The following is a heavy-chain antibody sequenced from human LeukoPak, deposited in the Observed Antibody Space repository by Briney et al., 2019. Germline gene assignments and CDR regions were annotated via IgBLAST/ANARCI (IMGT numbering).Heavy chain of an antibody. CDR3: ARGKTPRPYYYDSSGHLDAFDI. CDR1: GYTFTGYY. V-gene: IGHV1-2*02. Sequence: GASVKVSCKASGYTFTGYYMHWVRQAPGQGLEWMGWINPNSGGTNYAQKFQGRVTMTRDTSISTAYMELSRLRSDDTAVYYCARGKTPRPYYYDSSGHLDAFDIWGQGTMVTVSS. J-gene: IGHJ3*02. CDR2: INPNSGGT. D-gene: IGHD3-22*01.